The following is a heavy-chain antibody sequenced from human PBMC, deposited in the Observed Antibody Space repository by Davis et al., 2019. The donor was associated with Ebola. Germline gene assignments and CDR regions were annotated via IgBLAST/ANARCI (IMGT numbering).Heavy chain of an antibody. CDR1: GFTFSSYW. CDR2: IKQDGSEK. CDR3: ARDLFRGVHYFDY. D-gene: IGHD1-1*01. J-gene: IGHJ4*02. V-gene: IGHV3-7*01. Sequence: GGSLRLSCAASGFTFSSYWMSWVRQAPGKGLEWVANIKQDGSEKYYVDSVKGRFTISRDNAKNSLYLQMNSLGAEDTAVYYCARDLFRGVHYFDYWGQGTLVTVSS.